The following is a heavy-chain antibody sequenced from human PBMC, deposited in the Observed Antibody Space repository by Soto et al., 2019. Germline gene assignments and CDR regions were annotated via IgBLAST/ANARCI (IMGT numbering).Heavy chain of an antibody. CDR2: INPGGGST. CDR1: GYTFTNYY. Sequence: QAHLVQSGAEVREPGASVKVSCKASGYTFTNYYMHWVRQAPGQGLEWMGIINPGGGSTTYAQKLQGRVPMTXXTXTXTVYRELSSLRSEDTAVYYCARDEGSSHYTRCPGGYWGQGTLVTVSS. CDR3: ARDEGSSHYTRCPGGY. V-gene: IGHV1-46*03. J-gene: IGHJ4*02. D-gene: IGHD3-3*01.